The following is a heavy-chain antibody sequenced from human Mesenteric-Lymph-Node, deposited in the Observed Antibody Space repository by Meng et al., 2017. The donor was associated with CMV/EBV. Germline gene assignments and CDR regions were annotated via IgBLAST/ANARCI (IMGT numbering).Heavy chain of an antibody. CDR3: VRDFDK. Sequence: SLRLTCAASGCTFSRSWMDWVRQSTGKGLEWVARIKYAGTSTFYSDSVKGRFTISRHSAENTVYLEMNRLTADDTALYYCVRDFDKWGQGTLVTVSS. J-gene: IGHJ4*02. CDR2: IKYAGTST. CDR1: GCTFSRSW. V-gene: IGHV3-74*01.